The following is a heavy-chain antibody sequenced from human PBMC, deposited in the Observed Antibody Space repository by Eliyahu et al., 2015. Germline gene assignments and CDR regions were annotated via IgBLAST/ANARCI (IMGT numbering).Heavy chain of an antibody. CDR2: IIPILGIA. D-gene: IGHD3-9*01. J-gene: IGHJ4*02. CDR1: XXXFSSYT. Sequence: QVQLVQSGAEVKKPGSSVKVSCKASXXXFSSYTXXWVRQAPGQGLEWMGRIIPILGIANYAQKFQGRVTITADKSTSTAYMELSSLRSEDTAVYYCAREDRNILTGYDYWGQGTLVTVSS. V-gene: IGHV1-69*08. CDR3: AREDRNILTGYDY.